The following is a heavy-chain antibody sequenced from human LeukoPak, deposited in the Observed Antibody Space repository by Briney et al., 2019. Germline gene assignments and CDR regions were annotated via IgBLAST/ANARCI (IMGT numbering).Heavy chain of an antibody. CDR2: ISWNSGSI. CDR1: GFTFDDYA. J-gene: IGHJ6*02. CDR3: AKDIGMATIRYYGMDV. V-gene: IGHV3-9*01. D-gene: IGHD5-24*01. Sequence: PGGSLRLSCAASGFTFDDYAMHWVRQAPGKGLEWVSGISWNSGSIGYADSVKGRFTISRDNAKNSLYLQMNSLRAEDTALYYCAKDIGMATIRYYGMDVWGQGTTVTVSS.